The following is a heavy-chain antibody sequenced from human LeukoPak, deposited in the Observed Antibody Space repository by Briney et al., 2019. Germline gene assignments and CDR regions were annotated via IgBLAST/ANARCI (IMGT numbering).Heavy chain of an antibody. V-gene: IGHV4-34*01. CDR1: GGSFSGYY. CDR2: INHSGST. J-gene: IGHJ3*02. D-gene: IGHD2-15*01. Sequence: PSETLSLTCAVYGGSFSGYYWSWIRQPPGKGLEWIGEINHSGSTNYNPSLKSRVTISVDTSKNQFSLKLSSVTAADTAVYYCARDRYCSGGSCAYDAFDIWGQGTMVTVSS. CDR3: ARDRYCSGGSCAYDAFDI.